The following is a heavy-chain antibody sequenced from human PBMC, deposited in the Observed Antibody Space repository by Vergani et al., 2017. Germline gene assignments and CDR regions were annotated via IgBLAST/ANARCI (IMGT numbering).Heavy chain of an antibody. CDR3: ARIGANNWLDP. V-gene: IGHV2-70*04. Sequence: QVTLKESGPALVKPTQTLTLTCTFSGFSLSTSGMRVSWIRQPPGKALEWLARIDWDDDKFYSTSLKTRLTLSKDTSKNQVVLTMTNMDPVDTATYYCARIGANNWLDPWGQGTLVTVSS. J-gene: IGHJ5*02. CDR1: GFSLSTSGMR. CDR2: IDWDDDK. D-gene: IGHD1-26*01.